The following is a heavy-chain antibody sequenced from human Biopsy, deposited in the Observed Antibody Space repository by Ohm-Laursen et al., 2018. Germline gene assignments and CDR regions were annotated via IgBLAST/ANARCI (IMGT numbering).Heavy chain of an antibody. Sequence: SVKVSCKASGFSFTGYYIHWVRQAPGQGLEWMGWISPKSGDTNYAHKFQGNITMTRDTSMSTAYMEMSRLRCDDTAVYYCALQSVAQMKNFDYWGQGTLVTVSS. J-gene: IGHJ4*02. CDR3: ALQSVAQMKNFDY. D-gene: IGHD6-19*01. CDR2: ISPKSGDT. CDR1: GFSFTGYY. V-gene: IGHV1-2*02.